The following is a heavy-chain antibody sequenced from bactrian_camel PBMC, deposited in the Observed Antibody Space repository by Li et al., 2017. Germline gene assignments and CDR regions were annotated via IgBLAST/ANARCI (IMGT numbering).Heavy chain of an antibody. CDR3: AKGWASRGGYNY. CDR2: INSGGGNT. D-gene: IGHD1*01. J-gene: IGHJ4*01. Sequence: VQLVESGGGLVQPGGSLRLSCAASGFSFSSYAMIWVRQAPGKGLERVSTINSGGGNTYYADSVKGRFTISEDSAKNMLYLQMNSLKPEDTAMYYCAKGWASRGGYNYWGQGTQVTVS. CDR1: GFSFSSYA. V-gene: IGHV3S31*01.